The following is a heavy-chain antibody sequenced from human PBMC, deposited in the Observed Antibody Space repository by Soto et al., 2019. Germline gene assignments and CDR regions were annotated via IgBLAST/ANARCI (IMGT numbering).Heavy chain of an antibody. J-gene: IGHJ4*02. CDR2: IIPIFGTA. CDR3: ARDHSNSPFFDY. Sequence: QVQLVQSGAEVKKPGSSVKVSCRASGGTFSSYAISWVRQAPGQGLERMGGIIPIFGTANYAQKFQGRVTITADESTSTVYMELSSLRSDDTAVYYCARDHSNSPFFDYWGEGTLVTVSS. D-gene: IGHD4-4*01. CDR1: GGTFSSYA. V-gene: IGHV1-69*01.